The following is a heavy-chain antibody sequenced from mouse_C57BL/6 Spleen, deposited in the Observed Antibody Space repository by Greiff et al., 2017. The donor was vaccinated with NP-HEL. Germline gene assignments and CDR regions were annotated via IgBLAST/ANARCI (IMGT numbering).Heavy chain of an antibody. CDR2: INPNNGGT. Sequence: VQLQQSGPELVKPGASVKISCKASGYTFTDYYMNWVKQSHGKSLEWIGDINPNNGGTSYNQKFKGKATLTVDKSSSTAYMELRSLTSEDSAVYYCARDSNYDYAMDYWGQGTSVTVSS. CDR1: GYTFTDYY. V-gene: IGHV1-26*01. CDR3: ARDSNYDYAMDY. J-gene: IGHJ4*01. D-gene: IGHD2-5*01.